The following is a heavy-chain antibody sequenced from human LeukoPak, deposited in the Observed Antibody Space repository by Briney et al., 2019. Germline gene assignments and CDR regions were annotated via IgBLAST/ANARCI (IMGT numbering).Heavy chain of an antibody. CDR3: AKVGVVVAATLYFDY. CDR1: GFTFSSYA. D-gene: IGHD2-15*01. Sequence: PGGSLRLSCAASGFTFSSYAMSWVRQAPGEGLEWVSAISGSGGSTYYADSVKGRFTISRDNSKNTLYLQMNSLRAEDTAVYYCAKVGVVVAATLYFDYWGQGTLVTVSS. V-gene: IGHV3-23*01. J-gene: IGHJ4*02. CDR2: ISGSGGST.